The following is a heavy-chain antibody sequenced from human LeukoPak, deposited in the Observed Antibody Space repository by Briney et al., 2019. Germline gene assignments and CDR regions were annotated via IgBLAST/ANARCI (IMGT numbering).Heavy chain of an antibody. D-gene: IGHD5-18*01. CDR3: ARGSSRIQLWPPHGRWFDP. Sequence: ASEKVSCKASGYTFTSYDINWVRQATGQGLEWMGWMNPNSGNTGYAQKFQGRVTITRNTSISTAYMELSSLRSEDTAVYYCARGSSRIQLWPPHGRWFDPWGQGTLVTVSS. J-gene: IGHJ5*02. CDR2: MNPNSGNT. CDR1: GYTFTSYD. V-gene: IGHV1-8*03.